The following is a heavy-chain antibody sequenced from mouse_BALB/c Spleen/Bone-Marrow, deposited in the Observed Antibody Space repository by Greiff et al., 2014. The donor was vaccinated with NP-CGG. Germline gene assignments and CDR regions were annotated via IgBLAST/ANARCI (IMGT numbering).Heavy chain of an antibody. J-gene: IGHJ2*01. CDR2: VDPANGNT. D-gene: IGHD2-14*01. CDR1: GFNIKDTY. Sequence: EVQLQQSGAELVKPGASVKLSCTASGFNIKDTYMHWVKQGPEQGLEWIGRVDPANGNTKYDPKFQGKATITADTSSNTAYLQLSSLTSEDTAVYYCARYRLGTYFDYWGQGTTLTVSS. V-gene: IGHV14-3*02. CDR3: ARYRLGTYFDY.